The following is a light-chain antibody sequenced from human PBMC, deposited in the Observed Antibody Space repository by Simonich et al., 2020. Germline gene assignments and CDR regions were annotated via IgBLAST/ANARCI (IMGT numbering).Light chain of an antibody. J-gene: IGLJ2*01. Sequence: QSALTQPPSASGSPGQSVTISCTGTSSDVGGYNYVSWYQQHPGKAPKLMIYEVSKRPSGVPARVSGSKSGNTASMTVSGLQAEDEADYYCSSYAGSNNYVVFGGGTKLTVL. CDR2: EVS. V-gene: IGLV2-8*01. CDR3: SSYAGSNNYVV. CDR1: SSDVGGYNY.